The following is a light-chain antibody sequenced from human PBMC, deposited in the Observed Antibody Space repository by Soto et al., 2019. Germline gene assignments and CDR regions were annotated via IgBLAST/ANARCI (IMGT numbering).Light chain of an antibody. CDR3: SSYTSSISYVV. Sequence: QSALTQSPSVSGSPGQSVTISCTGTSSDVGSYNRVSWYQQPPGTAPKLIIYEVRNRPSGVPDRFSGSKSGNTASLTISGLQAEDEADYYCSSYTSSISYVVFGGGTQLTVL. J-gene: IGLJ2*01. CDR1: SSDVGSYNR. CDR2: EVR. V-gene: IGLV2-18*02.